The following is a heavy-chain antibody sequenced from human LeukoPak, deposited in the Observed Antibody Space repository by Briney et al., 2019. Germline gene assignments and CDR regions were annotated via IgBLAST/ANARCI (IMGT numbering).Heavy chain of an antibody. CDR1: GGSTSSDF. CDR3: ARLKLGAYFDL. J-gene: IGHJ2*01. D-gene: IGHD3-16*01. CDR2: VYNSGDT. Sequence: SETLSLTCTVSGGSTSSDFWSWIRQSPGKGLEWVGYVYNSGDTGKNPSLKSRVTILLDTSKNQCSLKLTSVSAADTAVYYCARLKLGAYFDLWGRGTLVTVSS. V-gene: IGHV4-59*08.